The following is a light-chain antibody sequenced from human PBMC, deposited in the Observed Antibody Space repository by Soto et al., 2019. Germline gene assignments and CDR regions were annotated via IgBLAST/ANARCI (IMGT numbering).Light chain of an antibody. CDR3: QQLNSYLLT. V-gene: IGKV1-17*01. CDR1: QAIRND. J-gene: IGKJ4*01. Sequence: DIQMTQSPSSLSASVGYRVTITCRASQAIRNDVGWYQQKPGKDPKRLIYVASRLESGVPSRFSGSGSGTDFTLTISSLQPEDFATYYCQQLNSYLLTFGGGTNVDI. CDR2: VAS.